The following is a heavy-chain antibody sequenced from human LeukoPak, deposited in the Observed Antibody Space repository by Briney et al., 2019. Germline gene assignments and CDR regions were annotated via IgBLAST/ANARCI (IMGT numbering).Heavy chain of an antibody. V-gene: IGHV5-51*01. CDR1: GYSFTSYW. CDR2: IYPGDSDI. D-gene: IGHD6-13*01. CDR3: ARRVEGIAAAGTVDGGFVD. J-gene: IGHJ4*02. Sequence: GESLKISCKGSGYSFTSYWIGWVRQMPGKGLEWMGIIYPGDSDIRYSPSFQGQVTISADKSISTAYLQWSSLKASDTAMYYCARRVEGIAAAGTVDGGFVDWGQGTLVTVSS.